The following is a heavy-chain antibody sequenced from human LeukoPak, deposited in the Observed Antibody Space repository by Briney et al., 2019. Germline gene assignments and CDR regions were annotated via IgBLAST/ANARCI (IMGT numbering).Heavy chain of an antibody. Sequence: GRSLTLSCAASGYTFSSYGMHWVRQAPGKGLEWVAVISYDGSNKYYTDSVNGRFTISRDNSKNTLYLQVNSLRAEDTAVYYCAKDSWNYFLGGSRPRHFDYWGQGTLVTVSS. CDR1: GYTFSSYG. CDR2: ISYDGSNK. V-gene: IGHV3-30*18. D-gene: IGHD1-7*01. J-gene: IGHJ4*02. CDR3: AKDSWNYFLGGSRPRHFDY.